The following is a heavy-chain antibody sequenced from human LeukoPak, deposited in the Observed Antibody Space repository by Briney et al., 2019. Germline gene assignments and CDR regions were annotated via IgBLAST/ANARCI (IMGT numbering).Heavy chain of an antibody. CDR3: ARQYYDFWSGHSSLDY. CDR2: IYSGGST. J-gene: IGHJ4*02. D-gene: IGHD3-3*01. V-gene: IGHV3-53*01. CDR1: GFTVSSNY. Sequence: GGSLRLSCAASGFTVSSNYMSWVRQAPGKGLEWVSVIYSGGSTYYADSVKGRFTISRDNSKNTLYLQMNSLRAEDTAVYYCARQYYDFWSGHSSLDYWGQGTLVTVSS.